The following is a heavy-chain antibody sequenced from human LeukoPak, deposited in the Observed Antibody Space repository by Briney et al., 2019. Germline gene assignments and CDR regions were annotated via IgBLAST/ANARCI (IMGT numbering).Heavy chain of an antibody. D-gene: IGHD6-6*01. CDR3: ARAPYSSSNYFDY. CDR2: IYYSGST. CDR1: GGSISSHY. J-gene: IGHJ4*02. Sequence: SETLSLTCTVSGGSISSHYWSWIRQPPGKGLEWIGYIYYSGSTNYNPSLKSRVTISVDTSKNQFPLKLSSVTAADTAVYYCARAPYSSSNYFDYWGQGTLVTVSS. V-gene: IGHV4-59*11.